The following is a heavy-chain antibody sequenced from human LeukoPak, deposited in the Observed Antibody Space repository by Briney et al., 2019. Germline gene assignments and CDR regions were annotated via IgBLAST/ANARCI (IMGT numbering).Heavy chain of an antibody. J-gene: IGHJ4*02. CDR2: ISAYNGNT. D-gene: IGHD6-19*01. V-gene: IGHV1-18*01. CDR3: AREKGSLIAVAGLAFDY. Sequence: ASVKVSCKASGYTFTSYGISWVRQAPGQGLEWMGWISAYNGNTNYAQKFQGRVTMTRDTSTSTVYMELSSLRSEDTAVYYCAREKGSLIAVAGLAFDYWGQGTLVTVSS. CDR1: GYTFTSYG.